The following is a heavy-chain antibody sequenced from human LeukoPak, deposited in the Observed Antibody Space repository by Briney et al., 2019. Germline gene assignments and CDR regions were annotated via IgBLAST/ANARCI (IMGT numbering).Heavy chain of an antibody. J-gene: IGHJ4*02. CDR1: GFTFSSYS. Sequence: GGSLRLSCAASGFTFSSYSMSWVRQAPGKGLEWVSTISSSSSYMYYAGSVEGRFTIPRDNAENSLFLQMNSLRVEDTAIYYCARGWGGYSSYPPDYWGQGTLVTVSS. V-gene: IGHV3-21*01. CDR2: ISSSSSYM. CDR3: ARGWGGYSSYPPDY. D-gene: IGHD5-12*01.